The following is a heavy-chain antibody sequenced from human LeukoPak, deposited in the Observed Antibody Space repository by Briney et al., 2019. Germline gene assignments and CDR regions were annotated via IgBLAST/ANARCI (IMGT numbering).Heavy chain of an antibody. J-gene: IGHJ5*02. CDR1: GYTFTGYY. Sequence: ASVKVSCKASGYTFTGYYMHWVRQAPGQGLEGMGWINPNSGGTNYAQKSQGRVTMTRDTSISTAYMELSRLRSDDTAVYYCASGIMITFGGVIAPPSDPWGQGTLVTVSS. D-gene: IGHD3-16*02. CDR3: ASGIMITFGGVIAPPSDP. V-gene: IGHV1-2*02. CDR2: INPNSGGT.